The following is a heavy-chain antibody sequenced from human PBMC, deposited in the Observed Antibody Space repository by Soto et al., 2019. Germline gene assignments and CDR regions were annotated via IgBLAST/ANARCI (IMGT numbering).Heavy chain of an antibody. V-gene: IGHV4-34*01. CDR2: INDSGNI. Sequence: QVQLQQWGAGQLKPSETLALTCAVYGGSFSGYQWSWIRQTPGKGLECIGEINDSGNINYNPSLKSRVTILVDTAKKQIFLKLSSVTAADTAVYYCARGLILWFGELSRRGGYYYYMDVWGKGTTVTVSS. CDR3: ARGLILWFGELSRRGGYYYYMDV. J-gene: IGHJ6*03. D-gene: IGHD3-10*01. CDR1: GGSFSGYQ.